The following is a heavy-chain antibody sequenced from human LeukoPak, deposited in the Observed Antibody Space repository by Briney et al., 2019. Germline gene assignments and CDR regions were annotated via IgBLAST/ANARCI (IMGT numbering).Heavy chain of an antibody. CDR1: GGPFNGYY. V-gene: IGHV4-34*01. Sequence: SETLSLTCAVYGGPFNGYYWIWLPQPPGKAREGMREINHSGRTNYNPSLKGRVTRSVATSTDQFSLTLSSVTAADTAVYYCARGRTGEDTKPRDYFDYWGQGTLVTVSS. CDR3: ARGRTGEDTKPRDYFDY. CDR2: INHSGRT. J-gene: IGHJ4*02. D-gene: IGHD1-14*01.